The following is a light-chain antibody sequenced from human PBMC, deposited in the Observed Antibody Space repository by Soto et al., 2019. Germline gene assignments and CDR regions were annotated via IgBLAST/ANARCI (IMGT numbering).Light chain of an antibody. CDR2: GAS. CDR1: QSVSSN. CDR3: QQYNNWSGT. V-gene: IGKV3-15*01. J-gene: IGKJ1*01. Sequence: EIVKMQSPATLSVSPGERATLSCRASQSVSSNLAWYQQKPGQAPRLLIYGASTRATGIPARFSGSGSGTEFTLTISSLQSEDFAVYYCQQYNNWSGTFGQGTKVDIK.